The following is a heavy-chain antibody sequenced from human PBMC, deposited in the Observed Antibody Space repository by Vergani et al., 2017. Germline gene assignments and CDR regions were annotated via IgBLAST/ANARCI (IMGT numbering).Heavy chain of an antibody. D-gene: IGHD3-22*01. CDR3: AKDNVPGYYDSSGYCDY. V-gene: IGHV3-23*01. CDR1: GFTFNIYA. CDR2: ITYNGGRT. J-gene: IGHJ4*02. Sequence: EVRLLESGGGLVQPGGSLRLSCAASGFTFNIYAMSWVRQAPGKGLEWVSTITYNGGRTYYADSVTGRFTISRDNSKNTMFLQMNNLRAEDTAVYYCAKDNVPGYYDSSGYCDYWCQGTLVTVSS.